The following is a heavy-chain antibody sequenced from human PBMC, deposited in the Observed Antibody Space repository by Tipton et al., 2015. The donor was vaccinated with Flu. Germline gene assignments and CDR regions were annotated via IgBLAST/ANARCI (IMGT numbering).Heavy chain of an antibody. D-gene: IGHD4-11*01. CDR2: IYSSGST. J-gene: IGHJ5*02. CDR1: GGSISSSSDY. CDR3: ARRDFSNYVSDPKNWFDR. Sequence: TLSLTCNVSGGSISSSSDYWGWIRQPPGKGLEWIGTIYSSGSTYFNPSLRSRVTISVDTSKNQFSLRLRSVTAADMAVYYCARRDFSNYVSDPKNWFDRWGQGTLVTVSS. V-gene: IGHV4-39*01.